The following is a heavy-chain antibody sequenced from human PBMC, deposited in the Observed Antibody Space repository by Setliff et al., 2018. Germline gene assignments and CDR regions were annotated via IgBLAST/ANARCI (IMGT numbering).Heavy chain of an antibody. Sequence: SETLSLTCTVSGYSISSGYYWGWIRQPPGKGLDWIGYIYYSGSTNYNPSRKSRVTISVDTSKNPFSLKLSSVTAADTAVYYCATDKLTTSCIDHWGPGTQVTVSS. CDR2: IYYSGST. J-gene: IGHJ4*02. D-gene: IGHD2-2*01. CDR3: ATDKLTTSCIDH. V-gene: IGHV4-61*01. CDR1: GYSISSGYY.